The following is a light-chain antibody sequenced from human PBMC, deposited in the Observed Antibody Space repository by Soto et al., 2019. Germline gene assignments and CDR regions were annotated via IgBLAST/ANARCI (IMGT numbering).Light chain of an antibody. CDR2: QTS. V-gene: IGKV3-11*01. J-gene: IGKJ5*01. CDR1: QYINTR. Sequence: EIVLTQSPASLSSFPGDRVTLSCRASQYINTRLAWYQHRPGQAPRLLIYQTSLRAAGIPARFSASGSGTDFTLNIASLEPEDSAFYFCQQRSNWPPTFGQGTRLEIK. CDR3: QQRSNWPPT.